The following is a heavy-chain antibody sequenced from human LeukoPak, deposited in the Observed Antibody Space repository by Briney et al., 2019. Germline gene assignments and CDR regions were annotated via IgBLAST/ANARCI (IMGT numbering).Heavy chain of an antibody. Sequence: EASVKVSCKVSGYTLSDLSMHWVRQAPGKGLEWMGSFALEDGEKVYAQKFQGRVTMTEDTSIDTAYMELSSLRSEDTAVYYCATAFAGNLVDDWGQGTLVTVSS. CDR3: ATAFAGNLVDD. V-gene: IGHV1-24*01. D-gene: IGHD1-14*01. CDR1: GYTLSDLS. J-gene: IGHJ4*02. CDR2: FALEDGEK.